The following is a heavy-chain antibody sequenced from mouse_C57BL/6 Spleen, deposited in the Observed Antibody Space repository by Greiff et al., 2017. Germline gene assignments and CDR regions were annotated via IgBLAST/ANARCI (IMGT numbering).Heavy chain of an antibody. CDR3: ARDGSNYAYFDY. CDR2: INPGSGGT. CDR1: GYAFPNYL. V-gene: IGHV1-54*01. J-gene: IGHJ2*01. Sequence: QVQLQQSGAELVRPGTSVKVSCKASGYAFPNYLLEWVKQRPGQGLEWIGVINPGSGGTNDTEKFKGKATLTADKSSSTAYMQLSSLTSEDSAVYVCARDGSNYAYFDYWGQGTTLTVSS. D-gene: IGHD2-5*01.